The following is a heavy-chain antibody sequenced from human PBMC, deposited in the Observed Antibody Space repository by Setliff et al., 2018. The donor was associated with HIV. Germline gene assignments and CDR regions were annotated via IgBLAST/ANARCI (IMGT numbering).Heavy chain of an antibody. Sequence: ASVKVSCKTSGYTFSGYYLHWVRRAPGRGLGWMGWINPNSGATNYARNFQGRVTMTRDTSISTAYMDLSSLTSDDTAVYYCALASIVSTARWNHWGRGTLVTVSS. CDR2: INPNSGAT. D-gene: IGHD1-26*01. V-gene: IGHV1-2*02. CDR3: ALASIVSTARWNH. CDR1: GYTFSGYY. J-gene: IGHJ4*02.